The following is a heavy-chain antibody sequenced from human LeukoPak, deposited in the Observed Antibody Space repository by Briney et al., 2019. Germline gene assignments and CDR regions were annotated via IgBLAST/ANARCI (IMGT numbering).Heavy chain of an antibody. J-gene: IGHJ4*02. Sequence: ASVKVSCKASGYTFTDYYMHWVRQAPGQGLEWMGWISAYNGNTNYAQKLQGRVTMTTDTSTSTAYMELRSLRSDDTAVYYCARDGGIRGYYDFWSGYYFSDYWGQGTLVTVSS. CDR2: ISAYNGNT. CDR1: GYTFTDYY. CDR3: ARDGGIRGYYDFWSGYYFSDY. D-gene: IGHD3-3*01. V-gene: IGHV1-18*04.